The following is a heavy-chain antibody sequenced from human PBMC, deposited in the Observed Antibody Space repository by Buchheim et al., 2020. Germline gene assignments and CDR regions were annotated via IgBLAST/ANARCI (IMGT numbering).Heavy chain of an antibody. CDR1: GFTFSSYG. CDR3: AKDRRRTSLGPLMWFDP. D-gene: IGHD2-2*01. CDR2: IRYDGSNK. Sequence: QVQLVESGGGVVQPGGSLRLSCAASGFTFSSYGMHWVRQAPGKGLEWVAFIRYDGSNKYYADSVKGRFTISRDNSKNTLYLQMNSLRAEDTAVYYCAKDRRRTSLGPLMWFDPWGQGTL. V-gene: IGHV3-30*02. J-gene: IGHJ5*02.